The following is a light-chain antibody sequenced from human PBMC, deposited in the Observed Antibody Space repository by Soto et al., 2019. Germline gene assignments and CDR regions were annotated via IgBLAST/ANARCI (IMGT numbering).Light chain of an antibody. CDR1: QSVSSSY. Sequence: EIVLTQSPGTLSLSPGERATLSCRASQSVSSSYLAWYQQKPGQAPRLLIYGASSRATGIPVRFSGSGSGTDFTVTISRLEPEDFAVYYCQQYGSSPYTFCQGTRLEIK. J-gene: IGKJ2*01. CDR2: GAS. CDR3: QQYGSSPYT. V-gene: IGKV3-20*01.